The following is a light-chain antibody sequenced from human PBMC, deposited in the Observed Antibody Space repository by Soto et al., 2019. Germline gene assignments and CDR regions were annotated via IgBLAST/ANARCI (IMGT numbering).Light chain of an antibody. CDR2: GTS. CDR1: QSVTSN. CDR3: QQYNTWTSIT. V-gene: IGKV3D-15*01. J-gene: IGKJ5*01. Sequence: EVVMTQSPATLSVSPGERATLSCRASQSVTSNYLAWYQQKPGQAPRLLIYGTSSRATGIPARFSGSGSGTEFTLTISSLQSEDFAVYYCQQYNTWTSITFGQGTRLEIK.